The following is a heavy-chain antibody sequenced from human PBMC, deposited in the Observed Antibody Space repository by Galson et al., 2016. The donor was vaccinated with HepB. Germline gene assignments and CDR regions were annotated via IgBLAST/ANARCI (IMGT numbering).Heavy chain of an antibody. Sequence: SVKVSCKASGYRFPTYGISWVRQAPGQGLEWLGWISANSGNTIYAQKFQDRVTMTRDTSESTVYMDLRSLRSDDTAVYYCARDVQFRFDYWGQGTLVTVSS. D-gene: IGHD4-11*01. J-gene: IGHJ4*02. CDR1: GYRFPTYG. V-gene: IGHV1-18*04. CDR3: ARDVQFRFDY. CDR2: ISANSGNT.